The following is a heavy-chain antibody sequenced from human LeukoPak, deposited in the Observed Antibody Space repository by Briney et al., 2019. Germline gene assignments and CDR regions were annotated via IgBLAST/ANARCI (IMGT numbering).Heavy chain of an antibody. CDR3: AGQRTSHLDTFDP. CDR1: GVSISSNY. V-gene: IGHV4-59*08. Sequence: KPSETLSLTCTVSGVSISSNYWSWIRRPPGKGLEWIGNIYHSGSTNYNPSLKSRVIISVDTSKNQFSLHVTSVTTADTAVYYCAGQRTSHLDTFDPWGQGTLVTVSS. D-gene: IGHD5-18*01. CDR2: IYHSGST. J-gene: IGHJ5*02.